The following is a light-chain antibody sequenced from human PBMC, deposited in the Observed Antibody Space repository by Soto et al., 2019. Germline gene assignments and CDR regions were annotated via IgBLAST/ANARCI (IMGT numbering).Light chain of an antibody. CDR2: QDS. CDR1: KLGDKY. V-gene: IGLV3-1*01. Sequence: SYELTPPPSVSVSPGQTASITCSGDKLGDKYVCWYQQKSGQSPVLVIYQDSTRPSGIPERFSGSNSGNTATLTISGTQAMDEADYYCQVWDTSVVFGGGTKLTVL. J-gene: IGLJ3*02. CDR3: QVWDTSVV.